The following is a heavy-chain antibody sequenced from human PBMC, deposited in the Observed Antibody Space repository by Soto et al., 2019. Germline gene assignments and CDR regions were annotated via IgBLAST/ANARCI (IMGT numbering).Heavy chain of an antibody. Sequence: GGPVKVSCKASGYTFTSYYMHWVRQAPGQGLEWMGIINPSGGSTSYAQKFQGRVTMTRDTSTSTVYMELSSLRSEDTAVYYCARDKDIAAAGVYYFDYWGQGTLVTVSS. CDR2: INPSGGST. CDR1: GYTFTSYY. D-gene: IGHD6-13*01. J-gene: IGHJ4*02. CDR3: ARDKDIAAAGVYYFDY. V-gene: IGHV1-46*01.